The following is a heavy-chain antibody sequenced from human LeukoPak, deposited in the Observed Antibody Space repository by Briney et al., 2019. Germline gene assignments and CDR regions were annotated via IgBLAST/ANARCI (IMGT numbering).Heavy chain of an antibody. Sequence: SVKVSCKASGGTFSSYAISWVRQAPGQGLEWMGGIIPIFGTANYAQKFQGRVTITADESTSTAYMELSSLRSEDTAVYYCARAYGSGSYYSPGAFDIWGQGTMVTVSS. V-gene: IGHV1-69*13. CDR1: GGTFSSYA. CDR2: IIPIFGTA. D-gene: IGHD3-10*01. CDR3: ARAYGSGSYYSPGAFDI. J-gene: IGHJ3*02.